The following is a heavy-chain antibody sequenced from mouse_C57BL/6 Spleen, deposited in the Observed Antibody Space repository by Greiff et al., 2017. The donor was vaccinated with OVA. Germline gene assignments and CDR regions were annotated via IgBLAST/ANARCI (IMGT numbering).Heavy chain of an antibody. V-gene: IGHV1-64*01. J-gene: IGHJ4*01. CDR1: GYTFTSYW. Sequence: QVQLQQPGAELVKPGASVKLSCKASGYTFTSYWMHWVKQRPGQGLEWIGMIHPNSGSTNYNEKFKSKATLTVDKSSSTAYMQLSSLTSEDSAVYYCARGGYYGSSGYAMDYWGQGTSVTVSS. D-gene: IGHD1-1*01. CDR3: ARGGYYGSSGYAMDY. CDR2: IHPNSGST.